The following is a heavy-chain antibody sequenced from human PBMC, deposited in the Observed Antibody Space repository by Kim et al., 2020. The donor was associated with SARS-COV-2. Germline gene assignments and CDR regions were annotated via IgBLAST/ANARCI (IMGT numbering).Heavy chain of an antibody. D-gene: IGHD1-26*01. Sequence: AGKGRFTVSRDNTKNPLKLQMNGLRAEDTAVYYCAREGVGATHYFDYWGQGTLVTVSS. CDR3: AREGVGATHYFDY. J-gene: IGHJ4*02. V-gene: IGHV3-30*01.